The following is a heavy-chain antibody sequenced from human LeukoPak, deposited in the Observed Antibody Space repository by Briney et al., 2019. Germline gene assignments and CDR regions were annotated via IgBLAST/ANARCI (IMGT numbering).Heavy chain of an antibody. Sequence: GGSLRLSCATSGFSFSDYCMHWVRQPPGKGLEWVSLIYAGGGTAYADSVKGRFTISRDNSKNTLYLQMNYVRAEDTAVYYCARDMAYHDMLTGYEASRFFDYWGQGTLVTVSS. J-gene: IGHJ4*02. CDR2: IYAGGGT. D-gene: IGHD3-9*01. V-gene: IGHV3-53*01. CDR3: ARDMAYHDMLTGYEASRFFDY. CDR1: GFSFSDYC.